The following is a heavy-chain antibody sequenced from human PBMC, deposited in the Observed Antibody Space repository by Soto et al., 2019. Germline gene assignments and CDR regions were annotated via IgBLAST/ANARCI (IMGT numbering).Heavy chain of an antibody. V-gene: IGHV4-39*01. D-gene: IGHD6-13*01. Sequence: QLQLQESGPGLVKPSETLSLTCTVSGGSISSSSYFWGWIRQPPRKGLEWIGHIYYSGNTYYNPSLKSXXXXXXXTXXXXXSLKLTSVTAADTSVYYCARLLSPRIAATGGVDYWGQGTLVTVSS. J-gene: IGHJ4*02. CDR3: ARLLSPRIAATGGVDY. CDR1: GGSISSSSYF. CDR2: IYYSGNT.